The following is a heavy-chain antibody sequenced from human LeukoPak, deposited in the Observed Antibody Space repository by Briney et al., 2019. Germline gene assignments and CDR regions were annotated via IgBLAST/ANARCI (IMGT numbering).Heavy chain of an antibody. Sequence: SETLSLTCAVYGGSFSGYYWSWIRQTPGNGLEWIGEINHSGSTNYNPSLKSRVTISVDTSKNQFSLKLSSVTAADTAVYYCARGSAYGYSDYWGQGTLVTVSS. CDR1: GGSFSGYY. CDR3: ARGSAYGYSDY. V-gene: IGHV4-34*01. D-gene: IGHD3-10*01. CDR2: INHSGST. J-gene: IGHJ4*02.